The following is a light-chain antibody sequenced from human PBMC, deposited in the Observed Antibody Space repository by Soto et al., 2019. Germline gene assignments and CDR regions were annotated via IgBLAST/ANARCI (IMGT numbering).Light chain of an antibody. V-gene: IGKV3-15*01. CDR2: GAS. CDR3: QQQLNSYPWT. CDR1: RSVSSN. Sequence: EIIMTQSPATLSLSPAGIVTLSFMTSRSVSSNLAWYQQKPGQAATLLIYGASTRANSMPARFSGSGCGTEFTLTISSLQQHDVAVSYFQQQLNSYPWTFGQGTQVEIK. J-gene: IGKJ1*01.